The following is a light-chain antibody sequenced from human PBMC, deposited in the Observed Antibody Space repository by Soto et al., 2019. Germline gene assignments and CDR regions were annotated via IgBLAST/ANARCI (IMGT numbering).Light chain of an antibody. CDR1: ESISSW. J-gene: IGKJ1*01. Sequence: DILMTQTPSTLPASVGDTVSILCRASESISSWLAWYQQKPGNAPRLLIYDASKLGRGVPSRFSGAGSGTEFILTISSLQPDDFATYFCQQYNSLSPWTFGQGTKVDIK. V-gene: IGKV1-5*02. CDR3: QQYNSLSPWT. CDR2: DAS.